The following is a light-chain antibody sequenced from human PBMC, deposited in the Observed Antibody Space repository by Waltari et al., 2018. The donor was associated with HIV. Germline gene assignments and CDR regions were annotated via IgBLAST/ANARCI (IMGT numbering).Light chain of an antibody. CDR3: QQSGSSPYT. CDR1: QSVHSRY. J-gene: IGKJ2*01. V-gene: IGKV3-20*01. Sequence: EIVLTQSPGTLSLSPGERATLSCRASQSVHSRYLAWYQQKLGQAPRLLIYGASTRATGSPDRFSGSGSGTDFTLTISRLEPEDFAVYYCQQSGSSPYTFGPGTKLDIK. CDR2: GAS.